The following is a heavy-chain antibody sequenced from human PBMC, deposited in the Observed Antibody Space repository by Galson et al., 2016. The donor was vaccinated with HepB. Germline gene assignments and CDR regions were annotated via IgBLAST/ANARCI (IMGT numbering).Heavy chain of an antibody. D-gene: IGHD6-13*01. V-gene: IGHV3-33*01. CDR3: AREDSTIAPPSFDY. CDR1: GFTFSNYG. CDR2: IWCDGSTK. J-gene: IGHJ4*02. Sequence: SLRLSCAASGFTFSNYGMHWVRQAPGKGLEWVALIWCDGSTKYYADSVKGRFTISRDNSKNTLYLQMNSLRAEDTAVHYCAREDSTIAPPSFDYWGQGTLVTVTS.